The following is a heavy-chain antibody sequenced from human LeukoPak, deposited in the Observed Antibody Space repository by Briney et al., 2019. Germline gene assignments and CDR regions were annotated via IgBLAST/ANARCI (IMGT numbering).Heavy chain of an antibody. Sequence: GGSLRLSCAASGFTFTTYWMSWVRQPPGKGLQWVANIKQDGTEKYYVDSVKGRFTISRDNAKNSLYLQMNSLRVEDTAIYYCVRVAKYYYGSETYYFFEHWGQGTPVTASS. CDR3: VRVAKYYYGSETYYFFEH. CDR1: GFTFTTYW. CDR2: IKQDGTEK. J-gene: IGHJ4*02. D-gene: IGHD3-10*01. V-gene: IGHV3-7*01.